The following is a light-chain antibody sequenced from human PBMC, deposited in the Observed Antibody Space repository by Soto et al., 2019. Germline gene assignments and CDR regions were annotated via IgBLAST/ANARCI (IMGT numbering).Light chain of an antibody. V-gene: IGLV2-23*01. Sequence: QSALTQPASVSGSPGPSITISCTGTSSDVGSYNLVSWYQQHPGKAPKLMIYEGSKRPSGVSNRFSGSKSGNTASLTISGLQAEDEADYYCCSYAGSSTVFGGGTKVTVL. CDR3: CSYAGSSTV. J-gene: IGLJ2*01. CDR1: SSDVGSYNL. CDR2: EGS.